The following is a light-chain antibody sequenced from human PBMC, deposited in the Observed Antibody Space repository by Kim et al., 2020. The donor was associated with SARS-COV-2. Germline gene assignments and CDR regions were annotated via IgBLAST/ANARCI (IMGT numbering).Light chain of an antibody. CDR1: QTILYSSDNKNY. V-gene: IGKV4-1*01. CDR3: QQYYTSRYS. Sequence: RATINCKSSQTILYSSDNKNYLAWYQQKSGQPPKLLVSWASTRESGVPDRVSGSGSGTDFTLTISSLQAEDVAVYYCQQYYTSRYSFGQGTKLEI. CDR2: WAS. J-gene: IGKJ2*03.